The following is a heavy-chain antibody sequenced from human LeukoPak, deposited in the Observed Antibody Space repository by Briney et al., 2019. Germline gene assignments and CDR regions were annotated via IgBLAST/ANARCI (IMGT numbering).Heavy chain of an antibody. J-gene: IGHJ4*02. V-gene: IGHV3-23*01. CDR1: GFTFSNYV. Sequence: GGSLRLSCAASGFTFSNYVMIWVRRAPGKGLEWVSIIGTSGGDIHYADSVKGRFSISRDNSKNTLSLQMNSLRVDDTAVYYCARDPNWGSGYWGQGTLVTVSS. D-gene: IGHD7-27*01. CDR2: IGTSGGDI. CDR3: ARDPNWGSGY.